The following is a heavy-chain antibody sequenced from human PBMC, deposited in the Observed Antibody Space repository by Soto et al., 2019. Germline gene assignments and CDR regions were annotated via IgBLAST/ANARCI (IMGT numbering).Heavy chain of an antibody. V-gene: IGHV3-9*01. CDR1: GFTFDDYA. Sequence: VPLVESGGGLVQPGRSLRLSCAASGFTFDDYAMHWVRQAPGKGLEWVSGISWNSGGIAYADSVKGRFTISRDNAKNSLYLQMNSLRAEDTALYYCAKDKERFGEARLGYYGMDVWGQGTTVTVSS. CDR2: ISWNSGGI. J-gene: IGHJ6*02. D-gene: IGHD3-10*01. CDR3: AKDKERFGEARLGYYGMDV.